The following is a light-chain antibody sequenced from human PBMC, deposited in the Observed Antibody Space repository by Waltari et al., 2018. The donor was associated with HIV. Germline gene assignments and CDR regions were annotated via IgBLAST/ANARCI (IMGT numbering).Light chain of an antibody. CDR2: GAS. V-gene: IGKV3D-7*01. CDR3: QQDYKLPWT. CDR1: QSVSSDY. Sequence: PGERATLSCRASQSVSSDYLSWYQQKPGQTPTLLIYGASTRAAGIPARFSGRGSGTDFTLIISSLQPEDFAVYYCQQDYKLPWTFGQGTKVEFK. J-gene: IGKJ1*01.